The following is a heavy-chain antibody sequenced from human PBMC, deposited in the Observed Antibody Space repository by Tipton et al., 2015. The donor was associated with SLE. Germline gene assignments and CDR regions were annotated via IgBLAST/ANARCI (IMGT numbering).Heavy chain of an antibody. CDR2: INHSGST. Sequence: TLSLTCAVYGGSFSGYYWSWIRQPPGKGLEWIGEINHSGSTNYSPSLKSRVTISVDTSKNQFSLKLSSVTAADTAVYYCVGGFGDFDFWGQGTLVTVSS. D-gene: IGHD3-10*01. CDR1: GGSFSGYY. J-gene: IGHJ4*02. CDR3: VGGFGDFDF. V-gene: IGHV4-34*01.